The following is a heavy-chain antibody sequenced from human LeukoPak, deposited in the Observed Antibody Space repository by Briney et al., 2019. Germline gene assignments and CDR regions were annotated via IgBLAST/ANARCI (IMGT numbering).Heavy chain of an antibody. CDR3: AKSGSSWYEVEGYYFDY. CDR1: GYTFTGYY. V-gene: IGHV1-2*02. D-gene: IGHD6-13*01. CDR2: INPNSGGT. Sequence: GASVKVSCKASGYTFTGYYMHWVRQAPGQGLEWMGWINPNSGGTNYAQKFQGRVTMTRDTSISTAYMELSRLRSDDTAVYYCAKSGSSWYEVEGYYFDYWGQGTLVTVSS. J-gene: IGHJ4*02.